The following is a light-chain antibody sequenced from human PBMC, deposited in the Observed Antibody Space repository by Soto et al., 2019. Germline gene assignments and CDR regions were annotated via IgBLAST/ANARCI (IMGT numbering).Light chain of an antibody. Sequence: DIQMTQSPSSLSASVGDRVTITCRASQGISNYLAWYQQKPGNVPKLLIYAASTLQSGVPSRFSGSGSGTAFPLTISSLPPEDVATYYCQKYNSAPWTFGQGTKVEIK. CDR2: AAS. V-gene: IGKV1-27*01. J-gene: IGKJ1*01. CDR1: QGISNY. CDR3: QKYNSAPWT.